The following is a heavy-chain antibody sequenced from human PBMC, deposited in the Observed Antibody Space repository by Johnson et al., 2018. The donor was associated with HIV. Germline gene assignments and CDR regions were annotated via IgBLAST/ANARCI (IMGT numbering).Heavy chain of an antibody. CDR2: IWYDGSNK. Sequence: MLLVESGGGVVQPGRSLRLSCAASGFTFSSYGMHWVRQAPGKGLEWVAVIWYDGSNKYYADSVKGRFTISRDNSKNTLYLQMNSLRAEDTAVYYCAKDRYYVISGPDAFDIWGQGTMVTVSS. D-gene: IGHD3-22*01. CDR1: GFTFSSYG. V-gene: IGHV3-33*06. CDR3: AKDRYYVISGPDAFDI. J-gene: IGHJ3*02.